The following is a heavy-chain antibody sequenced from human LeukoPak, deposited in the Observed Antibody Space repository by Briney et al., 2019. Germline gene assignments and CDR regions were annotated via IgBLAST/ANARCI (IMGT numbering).Heavy chain of an antibody. V-gene: IGHV1-18*01. J-gene: IGHJ3*02. Sequence: VSVKVPCKTSGYTFTNYGIRWVRQAPVLGLEWIVWISAYDGDTNYAQKVQGRVTMTTDTSTSTAYMELRSLRFDDTAVYYCARDQSVRLLQTSSTYFKHVFAIWGQGSMVTVSS. CDR3: ARDQSVRLLQTSSTYFKHVFAI. CDR1: GYTFTNYG. D-gene: IGHD6-13*01. CDR2: ISAYDGDT.